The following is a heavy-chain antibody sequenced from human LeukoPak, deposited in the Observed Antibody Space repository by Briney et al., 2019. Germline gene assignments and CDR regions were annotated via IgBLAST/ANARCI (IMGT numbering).Heavy chain of an antibody. Sequence: GESLKISCKGSGYSFTSYWIGWVRQMPGKGLEWMGIIYPGDSDTRYSPSFQGQVTISADKSISTAYLQWSSLKASDTAMYYCARHIPYYDFWSGYYYLGVGGPRYYYYYMDVWGKGTTVTVSS. J-gene: IGHJ6*03. CDR2: IYPGDSDT. D-gene: IGHD3-3*01. CDR3: ARHIPYYDFWSGYYYLGVGGPRYYYYYMDV. V-gene: IGHV5-51*01. CDR1: GYSFTSYW.